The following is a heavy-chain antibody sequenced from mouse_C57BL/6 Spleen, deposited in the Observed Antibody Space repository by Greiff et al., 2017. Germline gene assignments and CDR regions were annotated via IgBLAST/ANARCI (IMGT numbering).Heavy chain of an antibody. J-gene: IGHJ3*01. CDR2: ISNGGGST. D-gene: IGHD2-4*01. CDR1: GFTFSDYY. Sequence: EVQVVESGGGLVQPGGSLKLSCAASGFTFSDYYMYWVRQTPEKRLDWVAYISNGGGSTYYPDTVKGRFTISRDNAKNTLYLQMSRLKSEDTAMYYCARRDYDGAWFAYWGQGTLVTVSA. CDR3: ARRDYDGAWFAY. V-gene: IGHV5-12*01.